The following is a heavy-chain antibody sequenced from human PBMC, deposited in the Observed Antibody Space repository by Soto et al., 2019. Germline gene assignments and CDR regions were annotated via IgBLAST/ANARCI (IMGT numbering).Heavy chain of an antibody. Sequence: GGSLRLSCAASGFTFSSYGMHWVRQAPDKGLEWVAIIWYDGSDKYYADSEKGRFTISRDNSKNTLYLQMNSLRAEDTAVYYCARVYGSGNYYGYFDFWGQGALVTVSS. D-gene: IGHD3-10*01. CDR2: IWYDGSDK. J-gene: IGHJ4*02. V-gene: IGHV3-33*01. CDR3: ARVYGSGNYYGYFDF. CDR1: GFTFSSYG.